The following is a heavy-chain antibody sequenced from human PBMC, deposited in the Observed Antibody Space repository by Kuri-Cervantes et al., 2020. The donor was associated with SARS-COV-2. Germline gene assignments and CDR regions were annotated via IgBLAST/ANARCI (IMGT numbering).Heavy chain of an antibody. CDR3: ARRGAGSSSAAFDI. V-gene: IGHV4-38-2*01. D-gene: IGHD6-6*01. CDR1: GFTFSSYA. Sequence: GSLRLSCAASGFTFSSYAMHWIRQPPGKGLEWIAIIYHSGSTYYNPSLKSRVTIPLDTSKNQFSLKLSSVTAADTAVYYCARRGAGSSSAAFDIWGLGTMVTVSS. CDR2: IYHSGST. J-gene: IGHJ3*02.